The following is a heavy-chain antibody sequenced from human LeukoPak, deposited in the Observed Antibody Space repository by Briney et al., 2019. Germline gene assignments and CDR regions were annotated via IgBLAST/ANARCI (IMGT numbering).Heavy chain of an antibody. D-gene: IGHD3-16*02. V-gene: IGHV4-34*01. J-gene: IGHJ4*02. Sequence: PSETLSLTCAVYGGSFSGYYWSWIRQPPGKGLEWIGEINHSGSTNYNPSLKNRVTISVDTSKNQFSLKLSSVTAADTAVYYCARLNPLRLGELSPNFDYWGQGTLVTVSS. CDR2: INHSGST. CDR1: GGSFSGYY. CDR3: ARLNPLRLGELSPNFDY.